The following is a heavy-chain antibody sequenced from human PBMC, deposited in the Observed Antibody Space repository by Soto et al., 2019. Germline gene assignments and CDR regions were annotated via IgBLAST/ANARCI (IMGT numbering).Heavy chain of an antibody. J-gene: IGHJ5*02. V-gene: IGHV4-39*01. CDR2: IYYSGST. Sequence: QLQLQESGPGLVKPSETLSLTCTVSGGSISSSSYYWGWIRQPPGKGLEWIGSIYYSGSTYYNPSLKSRVTISVDTSKNQFSLKLSSVTAADTAVYYCARRKGYSGGWYGSVWFDPWGQGTLVTVSS. CDR3: ARRKGYSGGWYGSVWFDP. D-gene: IGHD6-19*01. CDR1: GGSISSSSYY.